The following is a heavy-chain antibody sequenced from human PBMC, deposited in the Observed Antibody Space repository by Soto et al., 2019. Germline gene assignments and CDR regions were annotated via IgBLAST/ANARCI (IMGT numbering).Heavy chain of an antibody. CDR2: INPATGAA. Sequence: QLHLVQSGAVVKKPGASVTVSCSASGYPVTAYYMHWVRQAPGRGLEWMGGINPATGAAKYTQTFQGRVTMTRDPPRSTVFMELRGLTSEDPAVFYCARGGGVGVAGSAAFDMWGQGTLVTVSS. V-gene: IGHV1-2*02. CDR1: GYPVTAYY. J-gene: IGHJ3*02. CDR3: ARGGGVGVAGSAAFDM. D-gene: IGHD3-3*01.